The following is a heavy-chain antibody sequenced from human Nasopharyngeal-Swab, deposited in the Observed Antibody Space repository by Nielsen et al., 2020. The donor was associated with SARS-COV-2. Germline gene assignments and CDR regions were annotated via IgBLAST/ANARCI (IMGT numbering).Heavy chain of an antibody. D-gene: IGHD1-26*01. J-gene: IGHJ6*03. Sequence: GGSLRLSCAASGFTFSSSAMSWVRQAPGKGLEWVSAISGSGGSTYYADSVKGRFTISRDNSKNTLYLQMNRLRAEDTAVYYCAKGYSGSYYALYYYYYMDVWGKGTTVTVSS. V-gene: IGHV3-23*01. CDR2: ISGSGGST. CDR3: AKGYSGSYYALYYYYYMDV. CDR1: GFTFSSSA.